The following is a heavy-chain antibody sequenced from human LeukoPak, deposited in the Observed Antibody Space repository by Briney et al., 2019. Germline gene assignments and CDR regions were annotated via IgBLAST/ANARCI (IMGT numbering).Heavy chain of an antibody. CDR3: ATEILGAPTPGAY. V-gene: IGHV4-4*02. CDR1: IYSTSGNY. Sequence: PSETLALPCAVSIYSTSGNYWSWVRQSPGKGLEWIGEVHRSGRTNYMPSLKSRGTISTYKSKDQSSLDLTSVTAADTAVYYCATEILGAPTPGAYWGQGTLVTVSS. D-gene: IGHD2-8*02. CDR2: VHRSGRT. J-gene: IGHJ4*02.